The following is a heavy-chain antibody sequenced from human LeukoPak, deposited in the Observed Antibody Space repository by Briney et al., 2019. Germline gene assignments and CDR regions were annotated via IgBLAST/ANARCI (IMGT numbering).Heavy chain of an antibody. Sequence: GGSLRLSCAASGFTFSSYGMHWVRQAPGKGLEWVAVVSYDGSNKYYADSVKGRFTISRDNSKNTLYLQMNSLRAEDTAVYYCAKANAFDIWGQGTMVTVSS. CDR1: GFTFSSYG. CDR3: AKANAFDI. V-gene: IGHV3-30*18. CDR2: VSYDGSNK. J-gene: IGHJ3*02.